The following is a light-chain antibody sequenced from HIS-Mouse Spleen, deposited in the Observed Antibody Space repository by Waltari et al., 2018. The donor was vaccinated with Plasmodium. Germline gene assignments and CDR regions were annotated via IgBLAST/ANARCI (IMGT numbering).Light chain of an antibody. Sequence: QSVLTQPPSASGTPGQRVTISSSGSSSYIGSNHVYWYPQLPGTAPKHLIYRNNQRPSGVPGRFSGAKSGTSGSPAISGVRAEGEADYYCAAWEDSLSGWVFGGGTKLTVL. CDR3: AAWEDSLSGWV. CDR1: SSYIGSNH. J-gene: IGLJ3*02. CDR2: RNN. V-gene: IGLV1-47*01.